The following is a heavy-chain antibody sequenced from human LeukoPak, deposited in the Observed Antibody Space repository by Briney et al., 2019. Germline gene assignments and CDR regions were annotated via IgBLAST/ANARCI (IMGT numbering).Heavy chain of an antibody. Sequence: SETLSLTCAVSGGSISSSNWWSWVRQPPGKGLEWIGEIYHSGSTNYNPSLKSRVTISVDKSKNQFSLKLSSVTAADTAVYYCARMVPRGATRYGRFDYWGQGTLVTVSS. J-gene: IGHJ4*02. CDR1: GGSISSSNW. CDR3: ARMVPRGATRYGRFDY. CDR2: IYHSGST. D-gene: IGHD1-26*01. V-gene: IGHV4-4*02.